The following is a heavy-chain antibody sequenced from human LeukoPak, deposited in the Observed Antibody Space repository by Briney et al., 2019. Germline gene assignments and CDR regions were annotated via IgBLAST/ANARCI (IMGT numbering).Heavy chain of an antibody. CDR1: ARSISRYY. CDR3: ARHPTHVSRILVGAFDI. Sequence: PSHTLSLACTVSARSISRYYCGSIRHPPEEGLEWVGYMYYCGSTNYNPSLKSRVTITVDTSKNQFSLKLSSVTAADTAVYYCARHPTHVSRILVGAFDIWGQGTMVTVSS. D-gene: IGHD2-15*01. CDR2: MYYCGST. V-gene: IGHV4-59*08. J-gene: IGHJ3*02.